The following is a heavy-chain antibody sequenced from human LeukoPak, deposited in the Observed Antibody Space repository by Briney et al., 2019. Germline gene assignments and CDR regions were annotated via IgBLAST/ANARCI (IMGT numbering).Heavy chain of an antibody. CDR1: GGSISSDPFY. CDR2: IYYSGNT. D-gene: IGHD2/OR15-2a*01. V-gene: IGHV4-39*01. J-gene: IGHJ4*02. Sequence: SETLSLTYTVSGGSISSDPFYWGWIRQPPGKGLEWIGSIYYSGNTYYNPSLKSRVTISVDTSKNQFSLKVNSVAAAETAVYYCARLGVLSRALDYWGQGTLVTVSS. CDR3: ARLGVLSRALDY.